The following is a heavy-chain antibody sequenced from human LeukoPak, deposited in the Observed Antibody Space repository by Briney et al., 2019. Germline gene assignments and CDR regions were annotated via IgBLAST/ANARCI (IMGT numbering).Heavy chain of an antibody. CDR2: IIPIFGAA. CDR3: ARGRLPGYSGYDRTTVTTRWDPLHYYYYMDV. J-gene: IGHJ6*03. D-gene: IGHD5-12*01. CDR1: VGTFSSYA. Sequence: ASVKVSCKASVGTFSSYAISGVRQGPGQGLEWMGGIIPIFGAANYAQNFRGRVTITTDESTSTAYLELSSLRSEDTAVYYCARGRLPGYSGYDRTTVTTRWDPLHYYYYMDVWGKGTTVTVSS. V-gene: IGHV1-69*05.